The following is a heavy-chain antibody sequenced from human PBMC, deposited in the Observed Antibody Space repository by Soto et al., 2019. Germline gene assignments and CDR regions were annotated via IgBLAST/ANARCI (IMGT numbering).Heavy chain of an antibody. CDR3: ASRSSSWYFDY. J-gene: IGHJ4*02. Sequence: EVQLLESGGGLVQPGGSLRLSCAASGFTFSSYAMNWVRQAPGKGLEWVSVISGSGGSTYYADSVKGRFTISRDNSKNTLYLQMNSMSADDTAVYNCASRSSSWYFDYWGQGTLVTVSS. CDR2: ISGSGGST. V-gene: IGHV3-23*01. D-gene: IGHD6-13*01. CDR1: GFTFSSYA.